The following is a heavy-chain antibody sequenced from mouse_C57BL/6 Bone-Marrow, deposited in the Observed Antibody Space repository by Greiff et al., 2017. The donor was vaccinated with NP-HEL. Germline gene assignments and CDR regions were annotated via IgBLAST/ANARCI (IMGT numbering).Heavy chain of an antibody. D-gene: IGHD2-2*01. CDR1: GYSISSDY. CDR3: ARSPLWLRRNYYSMDY. CDR2: ISYSGST. V-gene: IGHV3-8*01. J-gene: IGHJ4*01. Sequence: EVQLVESGPGLAKPSQTLSLTCSVTGYSISSDYWNWIRKFPGNKLEYMGYISYSGSTYYNPSLKSRISITRDTSNNQYYLHLNSETNEDTATYYCARSPLWLRRNYYSMDYWGQGTSVTVSS.